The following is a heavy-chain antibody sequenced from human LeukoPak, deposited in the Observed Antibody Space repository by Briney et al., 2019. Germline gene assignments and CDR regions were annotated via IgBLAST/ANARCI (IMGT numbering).Heavy chain of an antibody. CDR3: ARVGSRGFDP. CDR1: GGAISTSSYY. D-gene: IGHD6-13*01. V-gene: IGHV4-39*07. J-gene: IGHJ5*02. CDR2: VHYSGST. Sequence: SETLSLTCTVSGGAISTSSYYWVWIRQPPGKGLEWIGSVHYSGSTYYNPSLKSRVTMSVDTSKNQFSLKLSSVTAADTAVYYCARVGSRGFDPWGQGTLVTVSS.